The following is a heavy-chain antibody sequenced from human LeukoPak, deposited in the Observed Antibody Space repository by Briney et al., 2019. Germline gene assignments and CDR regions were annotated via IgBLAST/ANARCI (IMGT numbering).Heavy chain of an antibody. CDR3: AKQLGYCSDGSCYFPY. CDR2: ISNNGGYT. J-gene: IGHJ4*02. D-gene: IGHD2-15*01. V-gene: IGHV3-23*01. Sequence: GGPLRLSCAASGFTFSSSAMSWVRHAPGKGLEWVSAISNNGGYTYYADSVQGRFTISRDNSKSTLCLQMNSLRAEDTAVYYCAKQLGYCSDGSCYFPYWGQGTLVTVSS. CDR1: GFTFSSSA.